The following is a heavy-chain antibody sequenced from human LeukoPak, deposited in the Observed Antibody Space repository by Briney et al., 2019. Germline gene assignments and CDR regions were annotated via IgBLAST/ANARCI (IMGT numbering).Heavy chain of an antibody. CDR3: AKDLYCSGGSCYSSVEGYFDY. V-gene: IGHV3-23*01. D-gene: IGHD2-15*01. CDR2: ISGSGGST. CDR1: GFTFSSYA. Sequence: GGPLRLSCAASGFTFSSYAMSWVRQAPGKGLEWVSAISGSGGSTYYADSVKGRFTISRDNSKNTLYLQMNSLRAEDTAVYYCAKDLYCSGGSCYSSVEGYFDYWGQGTLVTVSS. J-gene: IGHJ4*02.